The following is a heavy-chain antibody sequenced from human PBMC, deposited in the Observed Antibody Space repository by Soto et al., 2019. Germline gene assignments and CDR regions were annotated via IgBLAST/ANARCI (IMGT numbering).Heavy chain of an antibody. V-gene: IGHV3-23*01. J-gene: IGHJ6*03. CDR3: AKDLFTMVRGVSDYYYYYMDV. D-gene: IGHD3-10*01. CDR1: GFTFSSYA. CDR2: ISGSGGST. Sequence: EVQLLESGGGLVQPGGSLRLSCAASGFTFSSYAMSWVRQAPGKGLEWVSAISGSGGSTYYADSVKGRFTISRDNSKNTLHLQMNSLRAEDTAVYYCAKDLFTMVRGVSDYYYYYMDVWGKGTTVTVSS.